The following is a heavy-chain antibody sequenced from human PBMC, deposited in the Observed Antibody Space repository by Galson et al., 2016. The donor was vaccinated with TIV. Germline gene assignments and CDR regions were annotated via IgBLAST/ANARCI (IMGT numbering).Heavy chain of an antibody. CDR1: GFSLSTSEVC. CDR3: ARISGYYDSSGHYIPRSFDY. V-gene: IGHV2-70*11. CDR2: IDWDDDK. Sequence: PALVKPTQTLTLTCTFSGFSLSTSEVCVGWIRQPPGKALEWLARIDWDDDKSYTSSLKTRLTISKDTSKNQVVLTMTNMDPVDTATYYCARISGYYDSSGHYIPRSFDYWGQGTPVTVSS. J-gene: IGHJ4*02. D-gene: IGHD3-22*01.